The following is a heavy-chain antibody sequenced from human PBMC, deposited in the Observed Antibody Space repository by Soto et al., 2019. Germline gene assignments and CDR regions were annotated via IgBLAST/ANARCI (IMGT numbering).Heavy chain of an antibody. CDR3: ARGRRKAAHYYYYYGMDV. D-gene: IGHD6-6*01. Sequence: QLQLQESGPGLVKPSETLSLTCTVSGGSISSSSYYWGWIRQPPGKGLEWIGSIYYSGSTYYNPSLKSRVTISVDTSKNQFSLKLSSVTAADTAVYYCARGRRKAAHYYYYYGMDVWGQGTTVTVSS. J-gene: IGHJ6*02. V-gene: IGHV4-39*01. CDR1: GGSISSSSYY. CDR2: IYYSGST.